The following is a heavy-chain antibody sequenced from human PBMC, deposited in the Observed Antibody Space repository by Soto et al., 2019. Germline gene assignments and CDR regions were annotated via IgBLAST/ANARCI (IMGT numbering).Heavy chain of an antibody. CDR1: GFTFSSYA. CDR2: ISGGGDST. J-gene: IGHJ5*02. CDR3: AKATGITMVRGLWFDP. Sequence: GGSLRLSCAASGFTFSSYAMSWVRQAPGKGLEWVSAISGGGDSTYYADSVKGRFTISRDNSKNTLYLQMNSLRAEDTAVYYCAKATGITMVRGLWFDPWGQGTLVTVSS. D-gene: IGHD3-10*01. V-gene: IGHV3-23*01.